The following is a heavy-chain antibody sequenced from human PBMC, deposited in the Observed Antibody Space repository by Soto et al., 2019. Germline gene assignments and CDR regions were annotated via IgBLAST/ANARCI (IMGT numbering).Heavy chain of an antibody. CDR1: GFTFGDYA. D-gene: IGHD6-13*01. CDR2: IRSKAYGGTT. J-gene: IGHJ6*02. Sequence: EVQLVESGGGLVKPGRSLRLSCTASGFTFGDYAMSWFRQAPGKGLEWVGFIRSKAYGGTTEYAASVKGRFTISRNXXKXIXFQQMNSLKTEDPAVYYCTRGYSSRWSQYYYYGMDVWGQGTPVTVSS. CDR3: TRGYSSRWSQYYYYGMDV. V-gene: IGHV3-49*05.